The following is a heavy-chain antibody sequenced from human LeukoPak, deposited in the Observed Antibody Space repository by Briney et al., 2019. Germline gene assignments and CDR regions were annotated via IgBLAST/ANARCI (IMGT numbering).Heavy chain of an antibody. J-gene: IGHJ4*02. CDR1: GFTFNTYA. CDR2: ISGGGST. D-gene: IGHD4-17*01. Sequence: GGSLRLSCAASGFTFNTYAMTWVRQAPGRGLEWVAAISGGGSTYYADSVKGRFIISRDNSKNTLYLEMNSLRAEDTAVYYSATNGHYAGFWGQGTLVTVSS. V-gene: IGHV3-23*01. CDR3: ATNGHYAGF.